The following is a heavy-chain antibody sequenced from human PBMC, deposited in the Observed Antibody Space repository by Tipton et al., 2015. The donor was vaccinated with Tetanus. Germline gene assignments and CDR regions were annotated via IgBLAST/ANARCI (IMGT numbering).Heavy chain of an antibody. CDR3: VRRDWGDPDANFDY. Sequence: SLRLSCAASGFTFSHYWMHWVRQAPGKGLAWVSEIKTDGTDTNYADSVKGRFTISRDNAKNTVFLQMNGLRVDDTAVYYCVRRDWGDPDANFDYWGQGTLVTVSS. J-gene: IGHJ4*02. CDR1: GFTFSHYW. CDR2: IKTDGTDT. D-gene: IGHD4-17*01. V-gene: IGHV3-74*01.